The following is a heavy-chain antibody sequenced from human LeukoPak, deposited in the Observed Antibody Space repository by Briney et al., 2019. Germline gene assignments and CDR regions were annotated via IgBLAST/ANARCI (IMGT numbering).Heavy chain of an antibody. Sequence: PSETLSLTCTVSGYSISSGYYWGWIRQPPGKGLEWIGSIYHSGSTYYNPSLKSRDTISVDTSKNQFSLKLSSVTAADTAVYYCARERRLQLVLGGESFRYFDYWGQGTLVTVSS. CDR3: ARERRLQLVLGGESFRYFDY. CDR2: IYHSGST. CDR1: GYSISSGYY. J-gene: IGHJ4*02. V-gene: IGHV4-38-2*02. D-gene: IGHD5-24*01.